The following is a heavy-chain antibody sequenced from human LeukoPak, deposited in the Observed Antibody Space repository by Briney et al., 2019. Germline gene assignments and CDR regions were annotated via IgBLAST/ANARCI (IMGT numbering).Heavy chain of an antibody. Sequence: GGSLRLSCAASGFTFSSYAMSWVRQAPGKGLDWVSAISGSAGNTYYADSVKGRFTISRDNSKNTLYLEMNNLRVEDTAVYYCARGGGGYIKYGPDYRGQGTLVTVSS. D-gene: IGHD4-11*01. CDR1: GFTFSSYA. J-gene: IGHJ4*02. CDR3: ARGGGGYIKYGPDY. V-gene: IGHV3-23*01. CDR2: ISGSAGNT.